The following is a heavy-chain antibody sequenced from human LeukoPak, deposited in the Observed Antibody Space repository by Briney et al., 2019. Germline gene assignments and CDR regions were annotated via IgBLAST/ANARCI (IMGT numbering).Heavy chain of an antibody. V-gene: IGHV3-15*01. D-gene: IGHD4/OR15-4a*01. CDR3: AIDEPNYAPHVFDY. CDR2: IKSKVDGETT. J-gene: IGHJ4*02. Sequence: GGSLRLSCAASRFTFSNAWMNWVRQAPGKGLEWVGRIKSKVDGETTDYAAPVKGRFTISRDDSNNMVYLQMNSLKIEDTAVYYCAIDEPNYAPHVFDYWGQGTLVTVSS. CDR1: RFTFSNAW.